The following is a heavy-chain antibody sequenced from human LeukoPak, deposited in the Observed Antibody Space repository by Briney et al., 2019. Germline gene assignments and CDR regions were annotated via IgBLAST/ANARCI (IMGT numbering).Heavy chain of an antibody. V-gene: IGHV3-30*03. Sequence: GGSLRLSCAASGFTFSSYGMHWVRQAPGKGLEGVALISYDGSKKYYVDSVKGRFTISRDNSKNTVYLQMNSLGAEDTAVYYCAMVRGVISDYFDYWGQGTLVPVSS. CDR2: ISYDGSKK. CDR1: GFTFSSYG. J-gene: IGHJ4*02. CDR3: AMVRGVISDYFDY. D-gene: IGHD3-10*01.